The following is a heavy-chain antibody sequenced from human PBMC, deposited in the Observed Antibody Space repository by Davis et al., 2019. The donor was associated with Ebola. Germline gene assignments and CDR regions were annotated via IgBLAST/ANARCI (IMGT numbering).Heavy chain of an antibody. V-gene: IGHV3-7*03. J-gene: IGHJ4*02. CDR3: AREMGIAVG. Sequence: GGSLRLSCAASGFTFSSYSMNWVRQAPGKGLEWVANIKQDGNEKYYVDSVKGRFTISRDNAKNSLYLQMNSLRAEDTAVYYCAREMGIAVGWGQGTLVTVSS. CDR1: GFTFSSYS. D-gene: IGHD6-19*01. CDR2: IKQDGNEK.